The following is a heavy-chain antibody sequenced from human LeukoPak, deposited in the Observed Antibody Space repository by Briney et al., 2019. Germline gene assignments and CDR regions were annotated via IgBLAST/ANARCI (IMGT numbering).Heavy chain of an antibody. CDR1: GFTFSSYA. CDR3: AKETWGATAF. J-gene: IGHJ4*02. V-gene: IGHV3-23*01. D-gene: IGHD1-26*01. Sequence: GGSLRLSCAVSGFTFSSYAMSWVRQAPGKGLEWVSAISGNGGSTYYADSVKGRFTISRDNTKNTLYLQMNSLRAEDTAIYYWAKETWGATAFGGRGPWVTVSS. CDR2: ISGNGGST.